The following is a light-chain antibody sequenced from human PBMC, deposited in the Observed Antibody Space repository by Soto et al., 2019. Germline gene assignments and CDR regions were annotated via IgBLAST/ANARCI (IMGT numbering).Light chain of an antibody. Sequence: EIVLTHSPATLSLSPGERATLSCRASQSVSSYLAWYQQEPGQAPRLLIYDASNRATGIPARFSGSGSGTDFTLTISSLEPEDFAVYYCQHGRTFGQGTKLEIK. CDR3: QHGRT. CDR1: QSVSSY. V-gene: IGKV3-11*01. CDR2: DAS. J-gene: IGKJ2*01.